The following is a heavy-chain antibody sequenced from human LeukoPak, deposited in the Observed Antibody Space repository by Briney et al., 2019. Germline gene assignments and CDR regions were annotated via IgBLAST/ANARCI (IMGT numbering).Heavy chain of an antibody. D-gene: IGHD3-10*01. J-gene: IGHJ4*02. CDR1: GFTFSSYG. CDR2: ISYDGSNK. Sequence: GGSLRLSCAASGFTFSSYGMHWVRQAPGKGLEWVAAISYDGSNKYYADSVKGRFTISRDNSKNTLYLQMNSLRAEDTAVYYCAKDEVLLWFGELDYWGQGTLVTVSS. V-gene: IGHV3-30*18. CDR3: AKDEVLLWFGELDY.